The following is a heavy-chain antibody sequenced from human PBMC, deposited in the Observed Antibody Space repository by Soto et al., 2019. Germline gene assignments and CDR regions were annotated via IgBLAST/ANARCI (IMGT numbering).Heavy chain of an antibody. J-gene: IGHJ3*02. D-gene: IGHD3-9*01. V-gene: IGHV3-49*03. CDR2: IRTNPRGATT. Sequence: GGSLRLSCTTSGFVFGDYEMSWFRQAPGKGLEWVGFIRTNPRGATTEYAASVRGRFTISRDDSKSIAYLQMNSLKTEDTAVYYCTRVLAYYDILTGYFPSRETNAFDIWGQGTMVTVSS. CDR1: GFVFGDYE. CDR3: TRVLAYYDILTGYFPSRETNAFDI.